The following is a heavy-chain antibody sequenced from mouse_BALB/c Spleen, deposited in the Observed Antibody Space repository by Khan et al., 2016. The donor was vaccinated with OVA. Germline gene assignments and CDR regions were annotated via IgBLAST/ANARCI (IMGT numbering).Heavy chain of an antibody. D-gene: IGHD2-14*01. J-gene: IGHJ3*01. CDR2: INPSNGYT. CDR3: VRDGAYYGNDGWFAY. V-gene: IGHV1-4*01. Sequence: VQLVESGAELARPGASVKMSCKASGYTFTSYTIHWIKLRPGQGLEWIGYINPSNGYTNYNQKFKDKATLTADKSSTTAYMQLSSLTSDDSAVYNGVRDGAYYGNDGWFAYWGQGTLVTVSA. CDR1: GYTFTSYT.